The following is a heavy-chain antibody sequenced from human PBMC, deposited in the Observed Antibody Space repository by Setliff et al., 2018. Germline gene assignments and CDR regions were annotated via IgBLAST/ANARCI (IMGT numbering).Heavy chain of an antibody. CDR2: VDHSGNT. CDR3: ARRDSTGFYGYSFDF. Sequence: SETLSLTCTVSGDSISRSTYYWGWIRQSPGKGLDWIGTVDHSGNTFYNPSLKSRVTISVDTSKNQFSLKLTPVSAADTAVYYCARRDSTGFYGYSFDFWGQGTLVTAPQ. CDR1: GDSISRSTYY. V-gene: IGHV4-39*01. D-gene: IGHD3-22*01. J-gene: IGHJ4*02.